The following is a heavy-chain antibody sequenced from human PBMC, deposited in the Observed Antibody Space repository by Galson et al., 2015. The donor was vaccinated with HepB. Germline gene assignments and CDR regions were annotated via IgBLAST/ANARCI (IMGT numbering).Heavy chain of an antibody. V-gene: IGHV1-2*02. CDR1: GYTFTSYY. J-gene: IGHJ6*02. D-gene: IGHD6-13*01. CDR3: ARDHPALHSSSWLDYYYYGMDV. Sequence: SVKVSCKASGYTFTSYYMHWVRQAPGQGLEWMGWINPNSGGTNYAQKFQGRVTMTRDTSISTAYMELSRLRSDDTAVYYCARDHPALHSSSWLDYYYYGMDVWGQGTTVTVSS. CDR2: INPNSGGT.